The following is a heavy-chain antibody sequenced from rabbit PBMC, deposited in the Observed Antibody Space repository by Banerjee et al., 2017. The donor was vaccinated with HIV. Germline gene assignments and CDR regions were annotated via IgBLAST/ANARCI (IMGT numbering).Heavy chain of an antibody. V-gene: IGHV1S40*01. CDR2: IYAGSSGST. J-gene: IGHJ4*01. CDR1: GFSFSSSYY. Sequence: QSLVESGGDLVKPGASLTLTCTASGFSFSSSYYMCWVRQAPGKGPEWIGCIYAGSSGSTYYASWAKGRFTISKTSSTTVTLQMTSLTAADTATYFCARGFGASGYASLGFSLWGQGTLVTVS. CDR3: ARGFGASGYASLGFSL. D-gene: IGHD1-1*01.